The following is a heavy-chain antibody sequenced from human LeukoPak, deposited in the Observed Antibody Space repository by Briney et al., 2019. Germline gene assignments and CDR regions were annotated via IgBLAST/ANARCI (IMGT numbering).Heavy chain of an antibody. CDR1: GFTFSSYG. D-gene: IGHD3-10*02. J-gene: IGHJ6*04. V-gene: IGHV3-23*01. Sequence: GGTLRLSCAASGFTFSSYGMSWVRQAPGKGLEWVSAISGSGGTTYYADSVKGRFTISRDNAKNSLYLQMNSLRAEDTAVYYCAELGITMIGGVWGKGTTVTISS. CDR2: ISGSGGTT. CDR3: AELGITMIGGV.